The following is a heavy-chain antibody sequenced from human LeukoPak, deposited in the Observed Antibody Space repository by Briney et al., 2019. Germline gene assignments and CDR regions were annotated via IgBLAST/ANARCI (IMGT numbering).Heavy chain of an antibody. CDR2: IYPGDSDT. CDR3: ARYAGSYSFYMDV. Sequence: GESLKISCKGSGYSFTSYWIGWVRPMPGKGLEWMGIIYPGDSDTRYSPSFQGQVTISADKSISTAYLQWSSLKASDTAMYYCARYAGSYSFYMDVWGKGTTVTISS. V-gene: IGHV5-51*01. J-gene: IGHJ6*03. D-gene: IGHD2-2*01. CDR1: GYSFTSYW.